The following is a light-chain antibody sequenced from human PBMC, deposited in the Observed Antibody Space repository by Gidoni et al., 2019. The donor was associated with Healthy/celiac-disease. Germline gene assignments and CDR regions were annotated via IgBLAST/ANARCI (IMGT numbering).Light chain of an antibody. J-gene: IGKJ3*01. V-gene: IGKV1-8*01. CDR1: QGISSY. CDR3: QQYYSYPRT. CDR2: AAS. Sequence: IRMTQSPSSFSASTGDRVTITCRASQGISSYLAWYQQKPGKAPKLLIYAASTLQSGVPSRFSGSGSGTDFTLTISCLQSEDFATYYCQQYYSYPRTFGPGTKVDIK.